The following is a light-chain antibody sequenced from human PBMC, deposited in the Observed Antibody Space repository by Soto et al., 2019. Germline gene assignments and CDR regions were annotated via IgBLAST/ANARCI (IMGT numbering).Light chain of an antibody. Sequence: QSVLTQPPSASGTPGQRVTISCSGSSSNIGSNFVYWYRQLPGTAPKVVIYRNNQRPSGVPDRFSGSKSGTSASLAISGLRSEDEAKYYCAAWDVSLSGFYVFGTGTKVTVL. J-gene: IGLJ1*01. CDR2: RNN. CDR3: AAWDVSLSGFYV. CDR1: SSNIGSNF. V-gene: IGLV1-47*01.